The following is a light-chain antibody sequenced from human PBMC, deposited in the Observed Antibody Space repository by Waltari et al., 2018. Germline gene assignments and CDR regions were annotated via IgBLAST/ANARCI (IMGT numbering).Light chain of an antibody. J-gene: IGKJ2*01. CDR2: GAS. V-gene: IGKV3-15*01. Sequence: EIVMTQSPVTLSVSPGERATLSCRASQSVSSNLAWYQQKPGQAPRLLIYGASTRATGIPARFSGSGSGTEFTLTISSLQSEDFAVYYCQQYSNSPPYTFGQGTKLEIK. CDR1: QSVSSN. CDR3: QQYSNSPPYT.